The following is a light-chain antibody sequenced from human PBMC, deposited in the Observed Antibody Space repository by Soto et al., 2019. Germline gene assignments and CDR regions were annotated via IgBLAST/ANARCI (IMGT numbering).Light chain of an antibody. CDR3: QQYNSWPET. CDR1: QSVRSS. J-gene: IGKJ1*01. Sequence: IVMTQASGTRCVFPGQIVTLFCRASQSVRSSLAWYQQKPGQAPRLFIYDASTRATGIPARFSGSGSGTEFTLACSIRLSEDLAVYYCQQYNSWPETFGQGTKVDIK. CDR2: DAS. V-gene: IGKV3-15*01.